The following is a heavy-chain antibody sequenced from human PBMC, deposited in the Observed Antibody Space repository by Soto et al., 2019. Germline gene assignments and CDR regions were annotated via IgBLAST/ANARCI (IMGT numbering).Heavy chain of an antibody. CDR2: IIPIFGTA. V-gene: IGHV1-69*01. CDR1: GGSFSSYA. J-gene: IGHJ6*02. Sequence: QVQLVQSGAEVKKPGSSVKVSCKTSGGSFSSYAITWVRQAPGQGREWLGGIIPIFGTANYAQKFQGRVTINAYEATSTADMKLSSLRSEDTAEYYCARTTADYECFNRSVKAPDGGYHGIDVWGQGTTVTVS. D-gene: IGHD3-16*01. CDR3: ARTTADYECFNRSVKAPDGGYHGIDV.